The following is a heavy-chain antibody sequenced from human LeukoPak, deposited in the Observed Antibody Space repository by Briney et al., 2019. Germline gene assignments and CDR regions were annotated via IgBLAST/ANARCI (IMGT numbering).Heavy chain of an antibody. J-gene: IGHJ4*02. Sequence: GASVKVSCKASGYTFTSYDINWVRQATGQGLEWMGWMNPNSGNTGYAQKFQGRVTITRNTSISTAYMELSSLRSEDTAVYYCARALIGGDGSGWLAFDYWGQGTLVTVSS. CDR3: ARALIGGDGSGWLAFDY. CDR2: MNPNSGNT. V-gene: IGHV1-8*03. CDR1: GYTFTSYD. D-gene: IGHD6-19*01.